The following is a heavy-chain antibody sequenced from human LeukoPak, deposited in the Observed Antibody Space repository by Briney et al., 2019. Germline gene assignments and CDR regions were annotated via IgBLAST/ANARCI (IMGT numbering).Heavy chain of an antibody. CDR2: ISYDGSNK. V-gene: IGHV3-30-3*01. CDR1: GFTFSSYA. J-gene: IGHJ4*02. CDR3: ARDYDFWSGYYDY. D-gene: IGHD3-3*01. Sequence: GGSLRLSCAASGFTFSSYAMHWVRQAPGKGLEWVAVISYDGSNKYYADSVKGRFTISRDNSKNTLYLQMNSLRAEDTAVYYCARDYDFWSGYYDYWGQGTLVTVSS.